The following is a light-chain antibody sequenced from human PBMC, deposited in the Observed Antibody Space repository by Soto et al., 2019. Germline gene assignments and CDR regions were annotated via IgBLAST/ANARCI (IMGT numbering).Light chain of an antibody. CDR2: SAS. CDR1: QSISSY. CDR3: QQYNSYSPT. Sequence: DIQMTQSPSSLSTSVGDRVTITCRASQSISSYLNWYQQKPGKAPKLLICSASSLQSGVPSRFSGSGSGTDFTLTISSLHPDDFATYYCQQYNSYSPTFGQGTKVDIK. J-gene: IGKJ1*01. V-gene: IGKV1-39*01.